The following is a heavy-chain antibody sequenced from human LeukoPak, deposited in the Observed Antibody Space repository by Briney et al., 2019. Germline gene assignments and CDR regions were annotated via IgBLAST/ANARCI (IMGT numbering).Heavy chain of an antibody. Sequence: SETLSLTCTVSGGSISSYYWSWIRQPPGKGLEWIGYIYYSGSTNYNPSRKSRVTISVDTSKNQFSLKLSSVTAADTAVYYCARGVARSSKFHFSYYFDYWGQGTLVTVSS. CDR3: ARGVARSSKFHFSYYFDY. CDR1: GGSISSYY. CDR2: IYYSGST. J-gene: IGHJ4*02. V-gene: IGHV4-59*12. D-gene: IGHD6-6*01.